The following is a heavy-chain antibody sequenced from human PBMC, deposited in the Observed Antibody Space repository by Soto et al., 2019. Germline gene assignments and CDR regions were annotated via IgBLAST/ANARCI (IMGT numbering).Heavy chain of an antibody. V-gene: IGHV3-7*01. CDR2: IKYDGSEE. CDR3: VTDLNWQGH. J-gene: IGHJ4*02. Sequence: GGSLRLSCVVSGFSFSSIWMTWVRQAPGKGLECVANIKYDGSEEYYVDSVKGRFTISRDNAKNSLYLQMNSLRDEDSAVYYCVTDLNWQGHWGQGTLVTVSS. CDR1: GFSFSSIW.